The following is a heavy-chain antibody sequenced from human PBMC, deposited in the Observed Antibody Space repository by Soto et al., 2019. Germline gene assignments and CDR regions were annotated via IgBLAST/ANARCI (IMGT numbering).Heavy chain of an antibody. J-gene: IGHJ6*02. Sequence: PGGSLRLSCAASGFTFSSYAMSWVRQAPGKGLEWVSAISVIGGSTYYADSVKGRFTVSRDNSKNTLYLQMNSLRAEDTAVYYCAKFVWYQNPFYNGMYVRSQRTTVPVS. V-gene: IGHV3-23*01. CDR1: GFTFSSYA. D-gene: IGHD2-2*01. CDR2: ISVIGGST. CDR3: AKFVWYQNPFYNGMYV.